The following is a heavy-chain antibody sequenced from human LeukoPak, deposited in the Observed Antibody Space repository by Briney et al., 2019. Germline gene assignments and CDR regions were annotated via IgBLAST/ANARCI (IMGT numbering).Heavy chain of an antibody. J-gene: IGHJ4*02. D-gene: IGHD3-22*01. CDR3: ARDPRDSSGYYNTHGY. CDR2: IIPILGIA. CDR1: GGTFSSYA. Sequence: SVNVSCKASGGTFSSYAISWVQQAPGQGREWMGRIIPILGIANYAQKFQGRVTTTADKSTSTAYMELSSLRSEDTAVYYCARDPRDSSGYYNTHGYWGQGTLVTVSS. V-gene: IGHV1-69*04.